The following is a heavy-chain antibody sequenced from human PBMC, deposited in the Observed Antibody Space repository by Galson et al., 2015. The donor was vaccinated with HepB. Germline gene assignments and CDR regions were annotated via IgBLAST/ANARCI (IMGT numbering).Heavy chain of an antibody. CDR3: ARRQCIGASCYLDS. Sequence: SLRLSCAASGFTFNNYWMHWVRQAPGKGLVWVSRIDNDGTGTDYGDSVKGRFTISRDNATNTPDLVMSSLRADDKAVYFCARRQCIGASCYLDSWGQGTLVTVSS. CDR1: GFTFNNYW. V-gene: IGHV3-74*01. CDR2: IDNDGTGT. J-gene: IGHJ4*02. D-gene: IGHD4/OR15-4a*01.